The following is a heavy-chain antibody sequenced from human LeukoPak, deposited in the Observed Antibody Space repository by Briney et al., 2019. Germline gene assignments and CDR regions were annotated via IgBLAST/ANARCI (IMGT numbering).Heavy chain of an antibody. Sequence: GGSLRLSCAASGFTFSSYAMRWVRQAPGKGLEWVSAISGSGGSTYYADSVKGRFTISRDNSKNTLYLQLNSLRAEDTAVYYCAKDGGITMIVVVISYFDYWGQGTLVTVSS. J-gene: IGHJ4*02. CDR2: ISGSGGST. V-gene: IGHV3-23*01. D-gene: IGHD3-22*01. CDR3: AKDGGITMIVVVISYFDY. CDR1: GFTFSSYA.